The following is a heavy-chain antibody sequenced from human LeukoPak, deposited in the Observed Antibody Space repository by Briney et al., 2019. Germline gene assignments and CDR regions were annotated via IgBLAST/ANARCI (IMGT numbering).Heavy chain of an antibody. V-gene: IGHV3-33*01. CDR2: IWEDGTNI. CDR3: ARTMDGSGSYYIPPFDY. J-gene: IGHJ4*02. CDR1: GFKFSIYG. D-gene: IGHD3-10*01. Sequence: PGGSLRLSCAASGFKFSIYGMHWVRQAPGKGLEFVASIWEDGTNIQYADSVMGRFTISRDNSKNTLYLQMNSLRAEDTALFYCARTMDGSGSYYIPPFDYWGQGTLVTVSS.